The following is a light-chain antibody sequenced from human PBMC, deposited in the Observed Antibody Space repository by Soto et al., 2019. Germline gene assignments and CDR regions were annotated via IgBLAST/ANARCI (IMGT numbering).Light chain of an antibody. CDR3: SSYTSSSTPRYV. J-gene: IGLJ1*01. V-gene: IGLV2-14*01. Sequence: QSALTQPASVSGSPGQSITISCTGTSSDVGGYNYDSWYQQHPGKAPKLMIYEVSNRPSGVSNRFSGSKSGNTASLTISGLQAEDEADYYCSSYTSSSTPRYVFGTGTKVTVL. CDR1: SSDVGGYNY. CDR2: EVS.